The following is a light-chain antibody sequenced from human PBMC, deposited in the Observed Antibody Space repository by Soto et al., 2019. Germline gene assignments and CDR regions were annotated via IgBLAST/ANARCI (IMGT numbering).Light chain of an antibody. Sequence: EVVMMQSPATLSVSPGEVATLSCIASEGIGETLAWYQHKPGQTPRLLIYDTSTRATGVPTRFSGSRSGAEFTLTINSLQSEDFAVYSCQQYNSWPPTFGQGTRLE. J-gene: IGKJ5*01. V-gene: IGKV3-15*01. CDR3: QQYNSWPPT. CDR1: EGIGET. CDR2: DTS.